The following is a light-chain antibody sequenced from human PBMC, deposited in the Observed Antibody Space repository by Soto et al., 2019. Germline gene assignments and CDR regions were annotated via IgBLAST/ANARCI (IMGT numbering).Light chain of an antibody. J-gene: IGKJ4*01. Sequence: IVMTQSPATLSVSPGERATLSCRASQNIYSNIASYQQRPGQPPTLLLYRASTRATGVPAGFSGSGSGTAFTLTISSLEPEDFAVYYCQQRSNWPPLAFGGGTKVDIK. V-gene: IGKV3-11*01. CDR2: RAS. CDR3: QQRSNWPPLA. CDR1: QNIYSN.